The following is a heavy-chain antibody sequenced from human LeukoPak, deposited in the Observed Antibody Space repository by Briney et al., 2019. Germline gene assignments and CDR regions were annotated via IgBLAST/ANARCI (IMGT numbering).Heavy chain of an antibody. CDR3: AKTSWAGDFNYFDY. CDR2: ISGSGGST. CDR1: GFTFSSYA. D-gene: IGHD7-27*01. V-gene: IGHV3-23*01. J-gene: IGHJ4*02. Sequence: GGSPRLSCAASGFTFSSYAMSWVRQAPGKGLEWVSAISGSGGSTYYADSVKGRFTISRDNSKNTLYLQMNSLRAEDTAVYYCAKTSWAGDFNYFDYWGQGTLVTVSS.